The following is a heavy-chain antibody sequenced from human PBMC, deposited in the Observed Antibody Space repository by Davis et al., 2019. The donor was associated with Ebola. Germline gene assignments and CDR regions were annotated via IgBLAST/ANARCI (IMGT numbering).Heavy chain of an antibody. V-gene: IGHV3-11*03. CDR2: ISSSRSYT. D-gene: IGHD2-21*02. J-gene: IGHJ6*02. CDR3: ARAGGSTTLTAPSMDV. CDR1: GFTFSDYY. Sequence: PGGSLRLSCAASGFTFSDYYMTWIRQAPGKGLEWVSDISSSRSYTNYADSVKGRFTISRDNAKNSLYLQMNSLRAEDTAVYYCARAGGSTTLTAPSMDVWGQGTTVTVSS.